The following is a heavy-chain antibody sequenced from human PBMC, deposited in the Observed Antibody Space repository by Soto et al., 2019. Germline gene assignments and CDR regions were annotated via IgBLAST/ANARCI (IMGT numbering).Heavy chain of an antibody. CDR1: GFTFSSYW. D-gene: IGHD2-21*01. J-gene: IGHJ4*02. V-gene: IGHV3-74*01. CDR2: IDGVGTVI. Sequence: EVHLVESGGDLVQPGGSLRLSCAASGFTFSSYWMHWARQAPGRGLVWLSSIDGVGTVIPHADSVKGRFTVSRDNAKNTLYLQMNRLRAEDTAVYYCVREVCSCGLCKVFDYLGQGTPVTVSS. CDR3: VREVCSCGLCKVFDY.